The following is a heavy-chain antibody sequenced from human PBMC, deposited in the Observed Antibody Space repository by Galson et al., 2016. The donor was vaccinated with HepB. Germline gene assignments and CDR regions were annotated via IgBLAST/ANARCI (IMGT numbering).Heavy chain of an antibody. D-gene: IGHD2-2*01. CDR2: IDPSDSYT. CDR1: GYTFTSYW. CDR3: TKSRAIKFDP. V-gene: IGHV5-10-1*01. J-gene: IGHJ5*02. Sequence: QSGAEVKKPGESLRISCTVFGYTFTSYWISWVRQMPGKGLEWMGRIDPSDSYTNYSPSFQGHVTMSADKSISTAYLQWSRLKASDTGMYYGTKSRAIKFDPWGQGTLVTVSS.